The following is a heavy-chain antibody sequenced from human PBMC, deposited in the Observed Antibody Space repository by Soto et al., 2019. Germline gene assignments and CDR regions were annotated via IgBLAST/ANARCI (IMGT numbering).Heavy chain of an antibody. CDR1: GYTFTSYA. J-gene: IGHJ5*02. V-gene: IGHV1-3*01. CDR3: ARDPSSSWYWFDP. D-gene: IGHD6-13*01. CDR2: INAGNGNT. Sequence: ASVKVSCKASGYTFTSYAMHWVRQAPGQRLEWMGWINAGNGNTKYSQKFQGRVTITRDTSASTAYMELRSLRSEDTAVYYCARDPSSSWYWFDPWGQGTLVTVSS.